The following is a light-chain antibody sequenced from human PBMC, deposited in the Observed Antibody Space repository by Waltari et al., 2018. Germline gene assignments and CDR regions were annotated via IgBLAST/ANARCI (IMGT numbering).Light chain of an antibody. Sequence: QSVLTQPPSVSGTPGQRVTISCSGSSSNIGNNYVYWYRQLPGAAPKLLIFRDNQRPAGVPDRFSGSKSVTSASLAISCLRSEDEADYYCAAWDNSMNGVFGGGTKLTVL. CDR1: SSNIGNNY. CDR3: AAWDNSMNGV. CDR2: RDN. V-gene: IGLV1-47*01. J-gene: IGLJ3*02.